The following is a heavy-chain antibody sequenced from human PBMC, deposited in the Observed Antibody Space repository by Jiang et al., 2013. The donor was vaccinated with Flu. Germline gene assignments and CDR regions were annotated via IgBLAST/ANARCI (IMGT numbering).Heavy chain of an antibody. D-gene: IGHD3-3*01. Sequence: LLKPSETLSLTCAVYGGSFSGYYWSWIRQPPGKGLEWIGEINHSGSTNYNPSLKSRVTISVDTSKNQFSLKLSSVTAADTAVYYRATSRAIFGVVKRNWFDPWGQGTLVTVSS. CDR1: GGSFSGYY. J-gene: IGHJ5*02. CDR2: INHSGST. CDR3: ATSRAIFGVVKRNWFDP. V-gene: IGHV4-34*01.